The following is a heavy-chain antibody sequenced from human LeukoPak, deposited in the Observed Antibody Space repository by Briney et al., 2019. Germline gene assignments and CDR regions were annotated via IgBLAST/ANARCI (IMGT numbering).Heavy chain of an antibody. V-gene: IGHV4-31*03. CDR2: IYYSGST. J-gene: IGHJ4*02. CDR1: GGSISSGGYY. CDR3: ARGLDTAMVHFDY. Sequence: SETLSLTCTVSGGSISSGGYYWSWIRQHPGKGLEWIGYIYYSGSTHYNPSLQSRVSISVDTSKNQFSLKLSSVTAADTAVYYCARGLDTAMVHFDYWGQGTLVTVSS. D-gene: IGHD5-18*01.